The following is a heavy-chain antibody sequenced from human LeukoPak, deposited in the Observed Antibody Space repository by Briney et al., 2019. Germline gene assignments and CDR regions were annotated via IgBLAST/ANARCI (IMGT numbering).Heavy chain of an antibody. V-gene: IGHV1-69*13. CDR1: GYTFTSYD. CDR2: IIPIFGTA. Sequence: GASVKVSCKASGYTFTSYDINWVRQAPGQGLEWMGGIIPIFGTANYAQKSQGRVTITADESTSTAYMELSSLRSEDTAVYYCARSASSGYSAGFDYWGQGTLVTVSS. J-gene: IGHJ4*02. CDR3: ARSASSGYSAGFDY. D-gene: IGHD3-22*01.